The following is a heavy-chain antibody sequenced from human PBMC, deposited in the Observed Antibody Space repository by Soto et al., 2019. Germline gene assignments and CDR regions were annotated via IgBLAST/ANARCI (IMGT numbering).Heavy chain of an antibody. J-gene: IGHJ6*02. CDR3: ARYSNNWFQTEGMDV. Sequence: TSETLSLTCTVSVDSITTYYWSWIRRPAGKGLEWIGRIDTSGNTNYNPSLKSRVTMSVDTSKKQFSLKLTSVTAADTAVYYCARYSNNWFQTEGMDVWGQGTTVTVSS. V-gene: IGHV4-4*07. CDR1: VDSITTYY. D-gene: IGHD6-13*01. CDR2: IDTSGNT.